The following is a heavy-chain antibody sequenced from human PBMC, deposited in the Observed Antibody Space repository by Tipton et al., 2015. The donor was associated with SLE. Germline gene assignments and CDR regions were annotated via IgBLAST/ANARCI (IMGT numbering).Heavy chain of an antibody. CDR2: ISGSGGTT. D-gene: IGHD3-3*01. V-gene: IGHV3-23*01. J-gene: IGHJ4*02. Sequence: SLRLSCAASGFTFSSYAMSWVRQAPGKGLEWVSTISGSGGTTYYADSVKGRFTISRDNSKSTIYLQMNSLRGEDTAIYYCAKNRAGFSYPIDYWGQGTLVTVSS. CDR3: AKNRAGFSYPIDY. CDR1: GFTFSSYA.